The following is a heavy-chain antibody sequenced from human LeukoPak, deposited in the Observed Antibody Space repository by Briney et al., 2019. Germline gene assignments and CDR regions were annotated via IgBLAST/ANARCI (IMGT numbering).Heavy chain of an antibody. Sequence: PGGSLRLSCAASGFTFSSYAMSWVRQAPGKGLEWVSAISGSGGSTYYAGSVKGRFTISRDNSKNTLYLQMNSLRAEDTAVYYCAKASSITMIVVVIPFDYWGQGTLVTVSS. CDR2: ISGSGGST. CDR1: GFTFSSYA. J-gene: IGHJ4*02. V-gene: IGHV3-23*01. D-gene: IGHD3-22*01. CDR3: AKASSITMIVVVIPFDY.